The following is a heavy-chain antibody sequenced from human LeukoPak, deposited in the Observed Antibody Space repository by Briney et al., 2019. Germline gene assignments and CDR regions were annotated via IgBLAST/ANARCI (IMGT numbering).Heavy chain of an antibody. Sequence: GGSLRLSCAASGFTFSSYSMNWVRQAPGKGLEWVSSISSSSSYIYYADSVKGRFTTSRDNAKNSLYLQMNSLRAEDTAVYYCARARGDDFWSGYYDYYYYYMDVWGKGTTVTVSS. V-gene: IGHV3-21*01. J-gene: IGHJ6*03. CDR1: GFTFSSYS. CDR3: ARARGDDFWSGYYDYYYYYMDV. D-gene: IGHD3-3*01. CDR2: ISSSSSYI.